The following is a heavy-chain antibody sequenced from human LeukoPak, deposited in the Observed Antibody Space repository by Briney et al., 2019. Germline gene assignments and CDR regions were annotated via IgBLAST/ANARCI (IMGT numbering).Heavy chain of an antibody. J-gene: IGHJ4*02. CDR3: AKDVGSWVVYFDY. Sequence: PGGSLRLSRAASGFTLSTYGMTWVRQAPGKGLEWVSGISGRSGSIYYADPVKGRFAVSRDNSKNTLYLQMDSMRGEDTAGYFCAKDVGSWVVYFDYWGEGTVVTVSS. CDR2: ISGRSGSI. V-gene: IGHV3-23*01. D-gene: IGHD6-13*01. CDR1: GFTLSTYG.